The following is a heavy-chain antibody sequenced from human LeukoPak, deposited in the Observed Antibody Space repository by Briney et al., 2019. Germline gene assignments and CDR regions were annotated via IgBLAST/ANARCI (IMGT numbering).Heavy chain of an antibody. CDR3: ARHSGSSPHYFDY. CDR2: IYYSGST. V-gene: IGHV4-59*08. D-gene: IGHD1-26*01. J-gene: IGHJ4*02. Sequence: SETLSLTCTVSGGSISSYYWSWLRQLPGKGLEWLGFIYYSGSTHYKSSLKSRVTISVDTSKSQFSLRLTSVTAADTAVYYCARHSGSSPHYFDYWGQGTLVTVSS. CDR1: GGSISSYY.